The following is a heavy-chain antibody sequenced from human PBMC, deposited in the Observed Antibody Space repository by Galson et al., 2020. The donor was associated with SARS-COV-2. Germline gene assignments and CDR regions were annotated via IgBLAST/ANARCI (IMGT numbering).Heavy chain of an antibody. Sequence: WVSRINSDGSSTSYADSVKGRFTISRDNAKNTLYLQMNSLRAEDTAVYYCARGMSFGFVAALDYWGQGTLVTVSS. D-gene: IGHD6-6*01. CDR2: INSDGSST. V-gene: IGHV3-74*01. CDR3: ARGMSFGFVAALDY. J-gene: IGHJ4*02.